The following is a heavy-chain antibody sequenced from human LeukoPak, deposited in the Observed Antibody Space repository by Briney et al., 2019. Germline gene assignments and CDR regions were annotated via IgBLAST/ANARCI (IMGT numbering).Heavy chain of an antibody. V-gene: IGHV1-2*02. D-gene: IGHD3-10*01. CDR2: INPNGGGT. J-gene: IGHJ5*02. Sequence: GSVKVSCKASGYTLTGYYMQWVRQAPGQGLEGMGWINPNGGGTNYAQNFQGRVTMTRDTSISTAYMELRGLISDDTAVYYCARVYGSGSPWMYFDPWGQGTMVTVSS. CDR1: GYTLTGYY. CDR3: ARVYGSGSPWMYFDP.